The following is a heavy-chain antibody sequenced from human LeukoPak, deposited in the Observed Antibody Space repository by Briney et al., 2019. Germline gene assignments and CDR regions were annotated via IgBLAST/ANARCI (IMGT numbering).Heavy chain of an antibody. V-gene: IGHV4-59*12. CDR2: IYYSGST. D-gene: IGHD3-22*01. Sequence: SETLSLTCTVSGGSISPYYWSWIRQPPGKGLEWIGYIYYSGSTNYNPSLKSRVTISLDTSKNQFSLKLSSVTAADTAVYYCARDRDDSSGYYPFPLDYWGQGTLVTVSS. J-gene: IGHJ4*02. CDR3: ARDRDDSSGYYPFPLDY. CDR1: GGSISPYY.